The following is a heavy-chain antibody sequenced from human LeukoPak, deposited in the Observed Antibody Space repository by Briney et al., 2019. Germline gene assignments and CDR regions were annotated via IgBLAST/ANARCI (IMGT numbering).Heavy chain of an antibody. J-gene: IGHJ5*02. Sequence: ASVKVSCKASGYSFTGYYIHWVRQAPGQGLEWMGWINPHSEDTNYAQKFLGRVTMTRDTSISTAYMDLSRLTTDDTAVYYCARDPGAGGRNWFDPWGQGTLVTVSS. CDR1: GYSFTGYY. D-gene: IGHD1-14*01. V-gene: IGHV1-2*02. CDR2: INPHSEDT. CDR3: ARDPGAGGRNWFDP.